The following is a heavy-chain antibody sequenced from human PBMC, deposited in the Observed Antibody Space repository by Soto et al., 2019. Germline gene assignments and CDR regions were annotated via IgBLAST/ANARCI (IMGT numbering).Heavy chain of an antibody. Sequence: SETLSLTCAVYGGSFSGYYWSWIRQPPGKGLEWIGEINHSGSTNYNPSLKSRVTISVDTSKNQFSLKLSSVTAADTAVYYCARDQDLLERRGYYYYGMDVWGQGTTVTVSS. CDR3: ARDQDLLERRGYYYYGMDV. CDR2: INHSGST. D-gene: IGHD1-1*01. CDR1: GGSFSGYY. V-gene: IGHV4-34*01. J-gene: IGHJ6*02.